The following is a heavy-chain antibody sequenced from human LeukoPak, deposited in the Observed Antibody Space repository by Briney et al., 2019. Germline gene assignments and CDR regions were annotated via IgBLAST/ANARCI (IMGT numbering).Heavy chain of an antibody. J-gene: IGHJ4*02. V-gene: IGHV3-72*01. D-gene: IGHD4-17*01. CDR3: ARDRYGDYFDY. CDR2: IRDKANSYTT. Sequence: GGSLRLSCAASGFTFSGHHMDWVRQAPGKGLEWVGRIRDKANSYTTEHAASVKGRFTISRDDSKNSLYLQMNSLKTDDTAVYYCARDRYGDYFDYWGQGTLVTVSS. CDR1: GFTFSGHH.